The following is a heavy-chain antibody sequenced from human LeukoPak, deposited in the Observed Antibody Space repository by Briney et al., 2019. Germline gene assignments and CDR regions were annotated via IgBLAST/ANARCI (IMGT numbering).Heavy chain of an antibody. CDR1: GFTFSSYS. Sequence: PGGSLRLSCAASGFTFSSYSMNWVRQAPGKGLEWVSSISSSGSTIYYADSVRGRFTISRDNAKNSLYLQMNSLRAEDTAVYYCARGRAVMSSSWYTDAFDIWGQGTMVTISS. D-gene: IGHD6-13*01. J-gene: IGHJ3*02. V-gene: IGHV3-48*01. CDR3: ARGRAVMSSSWYTDAFDI. CDR2: ISSSGSTI.